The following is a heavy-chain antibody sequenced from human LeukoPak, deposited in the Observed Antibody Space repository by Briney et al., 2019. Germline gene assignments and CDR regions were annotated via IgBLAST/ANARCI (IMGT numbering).Heavy chain of an antibody. CDR2: IYYSGST. V-gene: IGHV4-39*01. Sequence: SETLSLTCTVSGGSISKTTYYWGWIRQPPGKGLEWIGSIYYSGSTYYNPSLKSRVTIPVDTSKNQFSLKLSSVTAADTAVYYCARLAWNYYYYYYMDVWGKGTTVTISS. CDR1: GGSISKTTYY. CDR3: ARLAWNYYYYYYMDV. D-gene: IGHD1-1*01. J-gene: IGHJ6*03.